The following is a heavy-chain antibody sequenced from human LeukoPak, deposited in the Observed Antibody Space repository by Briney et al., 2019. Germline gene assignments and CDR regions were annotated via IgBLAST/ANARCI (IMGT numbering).Heavy chain of an antibody. CDR3: ARESSGYFY. CDR2: ISSGSSFI. CDR1: GYTFSTYS. V-gene: IGHV3-21*01. D-gene: IGHD3-22*01. Sequence: PGGSLRLSCAASGYTFSTYSMNWVRQAPGKGLEWVSSISSGSSFIYYADSVKGRFTISRDNAKNSLFLQMNSLRAEGTAVYYCARESSGYFYWGQGTLVTVSS. J-gene: IGHJ4*02.